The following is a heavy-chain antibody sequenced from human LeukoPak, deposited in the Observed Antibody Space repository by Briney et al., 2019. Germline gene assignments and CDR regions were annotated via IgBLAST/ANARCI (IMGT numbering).Heavy chain of an antibody. CDR3: ARYCGAASCYSGFDY. CDR2: ISGDGGT. Sequence: GGSLRLSCAASGFTFGSYVMSWVRQAPGKAPEWVSAISGDGGTYYADSVKGRFTISRDNSKNTLYLQMNSLGGEDTALYYCARYCGAASCYSGFDYWGQGTLVTVAS. V-gene: IGHV3-23*01. CDR1: GFTFGSYV. D-gene: IGHD2-15*01. J-gene: IGHJ4*02.